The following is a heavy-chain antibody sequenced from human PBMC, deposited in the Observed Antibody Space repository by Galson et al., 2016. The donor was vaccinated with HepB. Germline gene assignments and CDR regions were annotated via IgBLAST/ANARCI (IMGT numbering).Heavy chain of an antibody. Sequence: SLRLSCAASGFTVSSNYMSWVRQAPGKGLEWVSVIHSGGTTYYADSVKGRFTISRDNAKNTLYLQMNSLRADDTAVSYCVRGSLGLRFFDYWGQGTLVTVSS. CDR3: VRGSLGLRFFDY. D-gene: IGHD3-3*01. CDR1: GFTVSSNY. J-gene: IGHJ4*02. V-gene: IGHV3-66*01. CDR2: IHSGGTT.